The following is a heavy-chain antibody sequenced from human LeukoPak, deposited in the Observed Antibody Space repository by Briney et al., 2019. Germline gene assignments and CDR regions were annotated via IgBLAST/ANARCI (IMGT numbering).Heavy chain of an antibody. D-gene: IGHD2-15*01. V-gene: IGHV1-18*04. CDR1: GYIFTRYG. Sequence: ASVKVSCKASGYIFTRYGISWVRQAPGQGLEGMGWISAHYGNTHYAQKFQDRGTMTTDTSKNTAYMELRSLRPDDTAVYYCARDFFHGHCSGLSCFLLDYWGQGTLVTVSS. CDR2: ISAHYGNT. CDR3: ARDFFHGHCSGLSCFLLDY. J-gene: IGHJ4*02.